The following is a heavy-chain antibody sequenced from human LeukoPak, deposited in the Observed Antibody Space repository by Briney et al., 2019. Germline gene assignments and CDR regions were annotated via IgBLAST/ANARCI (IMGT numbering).Heavy chain of an antibody. CDR1: GFTFSSYA. CDR2: ISGSGGST. D-gene: IGHD1-14*01. J-gene: IGHJ6*02. CDR3: ARDSARYHYYYGMDV. Sequence: PGGSLRLSCAASGFTFSSYAMSWVRQAPGKGLEWVSAISGSGGSTYYADSVKGRFTISRDNSKNTLYLQMNSLRAEDTAVYYCARDSARYHYYYGMDVWGQGTTVTVSS. V-gene: IGHV3-23*01.